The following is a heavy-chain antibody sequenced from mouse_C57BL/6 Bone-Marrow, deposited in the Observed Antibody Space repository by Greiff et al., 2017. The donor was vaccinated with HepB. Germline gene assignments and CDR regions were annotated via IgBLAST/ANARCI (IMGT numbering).Heavy chain of an antibody. CDR1: GFTFTDYY. Sequence: DVHLVESGGGLVQPGGSLSLSCAASGFTFTDYYMSWVRQPPGKALEWLGFIRNKANGYTTEYSASVKGRFTISRDNSQSILYLQMNALRAEDSATYYCARYRRFFYAMDYWGQGTSVTVSS. V-gene: IGHV7-3*01. CDR2: IRNKANGYTT. CDR3: ARYRRFFYAMDY. J-gene: IGHJ4*01.